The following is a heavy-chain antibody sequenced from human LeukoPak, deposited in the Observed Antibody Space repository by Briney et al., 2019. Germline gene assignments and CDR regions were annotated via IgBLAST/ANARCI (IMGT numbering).Heavy chain of an antibody. CDR2: IIPILGIA. CDR1: GGTFSSYA. J-gene: IGHJ3*02. CDR3: ARDLVVVVVAATPPAFDI. Sequence: SVKVSCKASGGTFSSYAISWVRQAPGQGLEWMGRIIPILGIANYAQKFQGRVTITADKSTSTAYMELSSLRSEDTAVYYCARDLVVVVVAATPPAFDIWGQGTMVTVSS. V-gene: IGHV1-69*04. D-gene: IGHD2-15*01.